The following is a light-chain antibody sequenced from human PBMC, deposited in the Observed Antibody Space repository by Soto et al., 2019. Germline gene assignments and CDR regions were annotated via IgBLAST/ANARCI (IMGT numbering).Light chain of an antibody. J-gene: IGKJ1*01. CDR3: QQYLITPWT. Sequence: EIVLTQSPATLSLSPGERATLSCRASQSVSSYLAWYQQKPGQAPRLLIYGASTRATGIPDRFSGSGSGTDFTHTIGRLEPEDFAVYYCQQYLITPWTFGQGTKVDIK. CDR2: GAS. V-gene: IGKV3-11*01. CDR1: QSVSSY.